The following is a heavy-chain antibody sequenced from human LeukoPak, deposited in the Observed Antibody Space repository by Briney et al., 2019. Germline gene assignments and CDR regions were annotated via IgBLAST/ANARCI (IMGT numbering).Heavy chain of an antibody. Sequence: GGSLRLSCAVSGLTFSSYGFHWVRQAPAKGLEWVAFIRYDGTNIYYADSVEGRFIISRDDSKNTLYLLMNSLRPEDTATYYCAKAYSGSYSSWLDPWGQGTLVT. CDR2: IRYDGTNI. CDR1: GLTFSSYG. V-gene: IGHV3-30*02. J-gene: IGHJ5*02. CDR3: AKAYSGSYSSWLDP. D-gene: IGHD1-26*01.